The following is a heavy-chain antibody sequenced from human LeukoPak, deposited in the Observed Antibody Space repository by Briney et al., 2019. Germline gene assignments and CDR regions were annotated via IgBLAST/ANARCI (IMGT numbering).Heavy chain of an antibody. D-gene: IGHD6-6*01. CDR2: IYYSGST. CDR3: ARSRDSSSSPFDY. CDR1: GGSISSYY. Sequence: SETLSLTCTVSGGSISSYYWGWIRQPPGKGLEWIGSIYYSGSTYYNPSLKSRVTISVDTSKNQFSLKLSSMTAADTAVYYCARSRDSSSSPFDYWGQGTLVTVSS. V-gene: IGHV4-39*01. J-gene: IGHJ4*02.